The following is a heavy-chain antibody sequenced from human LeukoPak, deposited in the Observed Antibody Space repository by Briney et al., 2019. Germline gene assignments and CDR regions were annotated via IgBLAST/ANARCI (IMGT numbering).Heavy chain of an antibody. Sequence: SETLSLTCTVSGGSISSYYWSWIRQPPGKGLEWIGYIYYSGSTNYNPSLKSRVTISVDRSKNQFSLKLSSVTAADTAVYYCARGGEDYYDSSGPEYFQHWGQGTLVTVSS. CDR1: GGSISSYY. J-gene: IGHJ1*01. D-gene: IGHD3-22*01. CDR3: ARGGEDYYDSSGPEYFQH. V-gene: IGHV4-59*12. CDR2: IYYSGST.